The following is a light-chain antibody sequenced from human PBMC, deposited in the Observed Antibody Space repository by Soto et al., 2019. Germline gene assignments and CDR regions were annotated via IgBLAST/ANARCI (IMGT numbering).Light chain of an antibody. J-gene: IGLJ2*01. CDR3: VTWDSSRTVR. V-gene: IGLV1-51*02. CDR1: SSNIGNNF. CDR2: END. Sequence: QSVLPPPPSVSAAPGQKVTISCSGSSSNIGNNFVSWYQHLPGKAPKLLIYENDQRPSGIPDRFSGSKSGTSATLVISGLQTGDEAEFYCVTWDSSRTVRFGGGTKLTVL.